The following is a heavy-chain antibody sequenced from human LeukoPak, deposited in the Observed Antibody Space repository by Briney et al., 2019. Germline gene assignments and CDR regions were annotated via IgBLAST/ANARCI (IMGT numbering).Heavy chain of an antibody. D-gene: IGHD4-17*01. CDR1: GFTFSDYY. CDR2: ISSSSSYT. Sequence: GGSLRLSCAASGFTFSDYYMSWIRQAPGKGLEWVSYISSSSSYTNYADSVKGRFTISRDNAKNSLYLQMNSLIAEDTAVCYCARDLSVSVTTKTHGGYYFDYWGQGTLVTVSS. CDR3: ARDLSVSVTTKTHGGYYFDY. J-gene: IGHJ4*02. V-gene: IGHV3-11*06.